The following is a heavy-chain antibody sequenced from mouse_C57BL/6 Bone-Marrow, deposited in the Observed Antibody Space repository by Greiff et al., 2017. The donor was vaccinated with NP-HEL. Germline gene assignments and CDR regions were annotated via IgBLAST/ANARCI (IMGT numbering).Heavy chain of an antibody. J-gene: IGHJ2*01. CDR1: GYTFTSYW. CDR3: ARYGYILDY. CDR2: IHPNSGST. V-gene: IGHV1-64*01. Sequence: QVQLKQPGAELVKPGASVKLSCKASGYTFTSYWMHWVKQRPGQGLEWIGMIHPNSGSTNYNEKFKSKATLTVDKSSSPAYMQLSSLTSEDSAVYYCARYGYILDYWGQGTTLTVSS. D-gene: IGHD2-2*01.